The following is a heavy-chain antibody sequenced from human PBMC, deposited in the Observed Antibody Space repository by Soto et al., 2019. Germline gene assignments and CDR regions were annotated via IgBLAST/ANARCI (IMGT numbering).Heavy chain of an antibody. D-gene: IGHD2-2*01. CDR1: GGSIGTATFY. Sequence: SETLSLTCTFSGGSIGTATFYWCWIRQPPGKGLEWIGTIFYSGSTFYNPSLRSRVTISVDTSQNQFSLRLNSVTAADTAVYYCARARYCSSTSCPGDYPYMDVWGKGTTVTVS. V-gene: IGHV4-39*01. CDR3: ARARYCSSTSCPGDYPYMDV. J-gene: IGHJ6*03. CDR2: IFYSGST.